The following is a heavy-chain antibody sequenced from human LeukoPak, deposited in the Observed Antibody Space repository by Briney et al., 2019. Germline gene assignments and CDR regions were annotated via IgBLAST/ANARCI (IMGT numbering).Heavy chain of an antibody. CDR2: ISYDGSNK. CDR1: GFTFSSYA. D-gene: IGHD1-26*01. CDR3: ARDIGCSGSHYFDY. Sequence: GGSLRLSCAASGFTFSSYAMHWVRQAPGKGLEWVAVISYDGSNKYYADSVKGRFTISRDNSKNTLYLQMNSLRAEDTAVYYCARDIGCSGSHYFDYWGQGTLVTVSS. J-gene: IGHJ4*02. V-gene: IGHV3-30*04.